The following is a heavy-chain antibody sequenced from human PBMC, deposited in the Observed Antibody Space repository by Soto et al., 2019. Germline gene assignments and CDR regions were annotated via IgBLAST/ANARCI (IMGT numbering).Heavy chain of an antibody. CDR3: AKGPEQLVHGVFDY. J-gene: IGHJ4*02. V-gene: IGHV3-23*01. D-gene: IGHD6-6*01. CDR2: IDGGGGGT. Sequence: GGSLRLSCAASGFTLSSYVVSWVRRAPGKGLEWVSGIDGGGGGTYYADSVKGRFTISRDNSKNTLYLQMNSLRAEDTAVYYCAKGPEQLVHGVFDYWGQGTLVTVSS. CDR1: GFTLSSYV.